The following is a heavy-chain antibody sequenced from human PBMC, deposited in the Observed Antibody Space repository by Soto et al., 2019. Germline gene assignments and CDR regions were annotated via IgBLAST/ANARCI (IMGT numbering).Heavy chain of an antibody. CDR1: GGSFSGYC. CDR3: ARGRFTYGSGSYYNVRHYYGMDV. D-gene: IGHD3-10*01. J-gene: IGHJ6*02. CDR2: INHSGST. Sequence: SETLCLTCAVDGGSFSGYCLSWIRQPPGKGLEWIGEINHSGSTNYNPSLKSRVTISVDTSKNQFSPKLSSVTAADTAVYYCARGRFTYGSGSYYNVRHYYGMDVWGQGTTVTVSS. V-gene: IGHV4-34*01.